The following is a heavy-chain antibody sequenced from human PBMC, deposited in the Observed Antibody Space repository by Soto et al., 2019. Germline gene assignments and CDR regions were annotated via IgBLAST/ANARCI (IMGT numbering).Heavy chain of an antibody. CDR1: GFTFSSYA. Sequence: GGSLRLSFAASGFTFSSYAMSWVRQAPGKGLEWVSAISGSGGSTYYADSVKGRFTISRDNSKSTLYLQMNSLRAEDTAVYYCAKVVMVRGPPGVWGKGTTVTVSS. V-gene: IGHV3-23*01. CDR2: ISGSGGST. J-gene: IGHJ6*04. CDR3: AKVVMVRGPPGV. D-gene: IGHD3-10*01.